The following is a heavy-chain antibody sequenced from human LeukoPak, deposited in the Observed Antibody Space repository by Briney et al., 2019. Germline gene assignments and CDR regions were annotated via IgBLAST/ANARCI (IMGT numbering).Heavy chain of an antibody. J-gene: IGHJ4*02. CDR3: ARGRKVLRFLEWSPYYFDY. CDR1: GGSISSSSYY. D-gene: IGHD3-3*01. V-gene: IGHV4-39*07. Sequence: SETLSLTCTVSGGSISSSSYYWGWIRQPPGKGLEWIGSIYYSGSTYYNPSLKSRVTISVDTSKNQFSLKLSSVTAADTAVYYCARGRKVLRFLEWSPYYFDYWGQGTLVTVSS. CDR2: IYYSGST.